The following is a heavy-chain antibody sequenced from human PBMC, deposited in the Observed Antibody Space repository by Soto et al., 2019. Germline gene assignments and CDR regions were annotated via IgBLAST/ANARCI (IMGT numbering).Heavy chain of an antibody. D-gene: IGHD6-25*01. CDR3: PRVVGYGFDI. CDR1: GFTFSSYG. J-gene: IGHJ3*02. Sequence: QVQLVESGGGVVQPGRSLRLSCAASGFTFSSYGMHWVRQAPGKGLEWVAVICYDGSNKYYANSVKGRVTITRDKYKNTVYQHMSSRRAEGTAVYYCPRVVGYGFDIWGQGTMVTVSS. CDR2: ICYDGSNK. V-gene: IGHV3-33*01.